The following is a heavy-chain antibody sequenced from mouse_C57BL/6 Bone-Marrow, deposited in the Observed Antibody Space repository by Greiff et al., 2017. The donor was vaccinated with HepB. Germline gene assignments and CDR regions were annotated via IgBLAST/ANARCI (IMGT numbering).Heavy chain of an antibody. J-gene: IGHJ1*03. CDR3: ARWDGNYFYWYFDV. D-gene: IGHD2-1*01. CDR2: ISSGSSTI. CDR1: GFTFSDYG. V-gene: IGHV5-17*01. Sequence: VQLKESGGGLVKPGGSLKLSCAASGFTFSDYGMHWVRQAPEKGLEWVAYISSGSSTIYYADTVKGRFTISRDNAKNTLFLQMTSLRSEDTAMYYCARWDGNYFYWYFDVWGTGTTVTVSS.